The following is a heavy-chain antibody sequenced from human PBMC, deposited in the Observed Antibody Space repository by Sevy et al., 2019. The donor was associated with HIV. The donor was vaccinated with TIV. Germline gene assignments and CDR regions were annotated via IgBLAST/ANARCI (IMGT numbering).Heavy chain of an antibody. V-gene: IGHV4-30-2*01. CDR3: ASRQNMITFGGVIVYDDAFDI. CDR1: GGSISSGGYS. D-gene: IGHD3-16*02. CDR2: IYHSGST. Sequence: SETLSLTCAVSGGSISSGGYSWSWIRQPPGKGLEWIGYIYHSGSTYYNPSLKSRVTISVDRSKTQFSLKLSSVTAADTAVYYCASRQNMITFGGVIVYDDAFDIWGQGTMVTVSS. J-gene: IGHJ3*02.